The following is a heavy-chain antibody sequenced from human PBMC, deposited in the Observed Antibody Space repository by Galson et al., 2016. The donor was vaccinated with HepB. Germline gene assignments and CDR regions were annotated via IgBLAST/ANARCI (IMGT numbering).Heavy chain of an antibody. CDR3: ARDSDTSGLHWYFDL. CDR1: GFTFTHYC. J-gene: IGHJ2*01. V-gene: IGHV3-33*01. CDR2: TWSNGNNK. D-gene: IGHD3-22*01. Sequence: SLRSSCAASGFTFTHYCMHWVRQAPGQGLEWVADTWSNGNNKYYADSARGRFSVSRDQAKNTLHMHMNILWAEETAVYYCARDSDTSGLHWYFDLWGRGTLVTVSS.